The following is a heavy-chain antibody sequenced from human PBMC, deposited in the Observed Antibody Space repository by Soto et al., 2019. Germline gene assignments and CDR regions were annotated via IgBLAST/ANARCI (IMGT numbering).Heavy chain of an antibody. D-gene: IGHD1-1*01. Sequence: QVQLQESGPGLVKPLETLSLTCTVAGGSLSTFYWSWARQPPGKGLEWIGYIDYNGGNTKYNPSRKSTVTISVDTSKKQFSLKLSSLTAADTAVYYCARIWNDGLGDVWGQGTTVTVSS. V-gene: IGHV4-59*01. CDR3: ARIWNDGLGDV. CDR2: IDYNGGNT. J-gene: IGHJ6*02. CDR1: GGSLSTFY.